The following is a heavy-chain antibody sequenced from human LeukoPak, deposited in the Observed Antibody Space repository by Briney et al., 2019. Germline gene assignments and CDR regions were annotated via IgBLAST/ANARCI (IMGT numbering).Heavy chain of an antibody. V-gene: IGHV3-7*01. CDR2: IKEDGSEI. Sequence: PGGSLRLSCAASAFTFSNYWMSWVRQAPGKGLEWVANIKEDGSEINYVDSVKGRFTISRDNAKNSLYLQMNSLRVDDTAVYYCRRDRGYSTFDYWGQGTLVTVSS. CDR3: RRDRGYSTFDY. CDR1: AFTFSNYW. D-gene: IGHD4-23*01. J-gene: IGHJ4*02.